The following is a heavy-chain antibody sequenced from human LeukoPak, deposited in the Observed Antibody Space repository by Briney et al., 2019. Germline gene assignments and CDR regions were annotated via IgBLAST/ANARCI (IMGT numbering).Heavy chain of an antibody. J-gene: IGHJ6*03. CDR3: AITPSDYDYAWGEPWYYYYMDV. Sequence: SETLSLTRTVSGGSITSSTYYWGWIRQPPGKGLEWIGSIYYSGTTHYNPSLKSRVTISVDTSKNQFSLKLSSVTAADTAVYYCAITPSDYDYAWGEPWYYYYMDVWGKGTTVTVSS. CDR2: IYYSGTT. V-gene: IGHV4-39*07. CDR1: GGSITSSTYY. D-gene: IGHD3-16*01.